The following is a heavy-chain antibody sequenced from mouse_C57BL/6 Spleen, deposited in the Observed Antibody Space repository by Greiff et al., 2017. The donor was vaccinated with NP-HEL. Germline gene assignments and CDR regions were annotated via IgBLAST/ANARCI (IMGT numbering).Heavy chain of an antibody. D-gene: IGHD1-1*01. CDR1: GYTFTSYW. V-gene: IGHV1-53*01. CDR3: ARGKNYYGSSRDFDY. CDR2: IYPSNGGT. J-gene: IGHJ2*01. Sequence: QVQLQQPGTELVKPGASVKLSCKASGYTFTSYWMHWVKQRPGQGLEWIGNIYPSNGGTNYNEKFKSKATLTVDKSSSTAYMQLSSLTSEDSAVYYCARGKNYYGSSRDFDYWGQGTTLTVSS.